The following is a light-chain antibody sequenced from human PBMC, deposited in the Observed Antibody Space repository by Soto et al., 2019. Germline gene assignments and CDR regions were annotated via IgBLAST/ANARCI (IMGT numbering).Light chain of an antibody. CDR2: KTS. Sequence: DIQMTQSPSTLSASVGDRVTITCRASQSIGSWLAWYQQKPRKAPKLLIYKTSILENGVPSRFSGSGSGTDFTLTISSLEPEDFAVYYCQQRSNWPITFGQGTRLENK. CDR3: QQRSNWPIT. V-gene: IGKV1-5*03. CDR1: QSIGSW. J-gene: IGKJ5*01.